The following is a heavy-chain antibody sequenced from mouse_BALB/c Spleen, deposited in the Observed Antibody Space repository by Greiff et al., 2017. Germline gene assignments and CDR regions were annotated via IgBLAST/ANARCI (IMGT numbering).Heavy chain of an antibody. CDR3: ARDYYGRVFAY. V-gene: IGHV14-3*02. CDR2: IDPANGNT. CDR1: GFNIKDTY. J-gene: IGHJ3*01. D-gene: IGHD1-1*01. Sequence: VQLQQSGAELVKPGASVKLSCTASGFNIKDTYMHWVKQRPEQGLEWIGRIDPANGNTKYDPKFQGKATITADTSSNTAYLQLSSLTSEDTAVYFCARDYYGRVFAYWGQGTLVTVSA.